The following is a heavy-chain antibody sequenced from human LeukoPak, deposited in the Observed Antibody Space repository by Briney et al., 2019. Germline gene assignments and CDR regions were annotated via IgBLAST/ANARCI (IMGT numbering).Heavy chain of an antibody. CDR2: MNPNSGNT. CDR1: GYTFTSYD. J-gene: IGHJ4*02. Sequence: GASVKVSCKASGYTFTSYDINWVRQATGQGLEWMGWMNPNSGNTGYAQKFQGRVTMTRNTSISTAYMELSSLRSEDTAVYYCARGQQVDPDYYGSGSYPDYWGQGTLVTVSS. V-gene: IGHV1-8*01. D-gene: IGHD3-10*01. CDR3: ARGQQVDPDYYGSGSYPDY.